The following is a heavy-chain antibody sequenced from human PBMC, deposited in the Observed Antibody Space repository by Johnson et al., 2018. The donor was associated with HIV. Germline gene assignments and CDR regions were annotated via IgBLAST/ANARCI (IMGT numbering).Heavy chain of an antibody. J-gene: IGHJ3*02. CDR3: ARVRIGRENAFDI. V-gene: IGHV3-30*04. Sequence: QMQLVESGGDVVQPGRSLRLSWAASGFTFRSYAMHWVRQAPGKGLEWVAAIGYDGNDKDYADSVKGRFTISRDNSRNTLYLHLNSLRAVDTAVYYCARVRIGRENAFDIWGQGTMVTVAS. CDR2: IGYDGNDK. D-gene: IGHD1-26*01. CDR1: GFTFRSYA.